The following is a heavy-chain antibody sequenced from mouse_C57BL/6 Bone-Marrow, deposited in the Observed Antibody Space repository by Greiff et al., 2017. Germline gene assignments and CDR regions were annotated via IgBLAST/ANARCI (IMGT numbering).Heavy chain of an antibody. CDR1: GYTFTGYW. J-gene: IGHJ2*01. Sequence: QVQLKESGAELMKPGASVKLSCKATGYTFTGYWIAWVKQRPGNGLEWIGEILPGCGSTNYTEKLKGKATFTADTSSNTAYMQLSRLTTEDAAIYYCTRKGVIATVADYWGQGTTLTVSS. CDR3: TRKGVIATVADY. D-gene: IGHD1-1*01. CDR2: ILPGCGST. V-gene: IGHV1-9*01.